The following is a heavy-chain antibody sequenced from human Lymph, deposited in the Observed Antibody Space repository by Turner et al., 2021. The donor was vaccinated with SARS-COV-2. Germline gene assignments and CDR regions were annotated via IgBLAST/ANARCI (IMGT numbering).Heavy chain of an antibody. CDR1: GFTFSSYG. CDR2: ISGSGGST. J-gene: IGHJ6*02. V-gene: IGHV3-23*01. D-gene: IGHD2-2*02. CDR3: AKDRVVPPAIWNYYYYYGMDV. Sequence: EVQLLESGGGLVQPGGSLRLSCAASGFTFSSYGMSWVRQAPGKGLVGGSVISGSGGSTYYADSVEGRFTISRDNSKNTLLLQMNSRMGEDKAVYYCAKDRVVPPAIWNYYYYYGMDVWGQGTTVTVSS.